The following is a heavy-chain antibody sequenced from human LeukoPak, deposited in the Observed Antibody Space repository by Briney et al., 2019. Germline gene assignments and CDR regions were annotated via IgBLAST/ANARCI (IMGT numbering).Heavy chain of an antibody. CDR1: GFNFMTYG. V-gene: IGHV3-30*18. CDR3: AKGSAGTYDY. J-gene: IGHJ4*02. D-gene: IGHD1-7*01. Sequence: GSLRLSCAASGFNFMTYGMHWVRQAPGKGLEWVAFISYDGGKRFFGESVKGRFTIARDNSENTVSLQMNSLRAEDTAVYYCAKGSAGTYDYWGQGTLVTVSS. CDR2: ISYDGGKR.